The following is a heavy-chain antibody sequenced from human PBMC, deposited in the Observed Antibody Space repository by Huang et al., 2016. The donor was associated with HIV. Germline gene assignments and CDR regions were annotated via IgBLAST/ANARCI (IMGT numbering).Heavy chain of an antibody. V-gene: IGHV3-11*01. Sequence: QVQLVESGGGLVKPGGSLRLSCAASGLVFSDHYMNWIRQAQGKGLEWISYISLSGTTRRYADSGKGRFTISRDNAKKSLFLEMNSLRVEDTAVYYCARRMAGWDDVFDMWGQGTMVTVSS. CDR1: GLVFSDHY. CDR2: ISLSGTTR. CDR3: ARRMAGWDDVFDM. D-gene: IGHD6-19*01. J-gene: IGHJ3*02.